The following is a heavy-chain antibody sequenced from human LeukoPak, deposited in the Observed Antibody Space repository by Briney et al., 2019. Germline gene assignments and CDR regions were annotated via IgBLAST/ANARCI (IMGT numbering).Heavy chain of an antibody. D-gene: IGHD3-22*01. J-gene: IGHJ4*02. CDR1: GFTVSSNY. CDR2: IYSGGST. CDR3: ARGRSDNYYDSSGPLGY. V-gene: IGHV3-53*01. Sequence: GWSLRLSCAPSGFTVSSNYMSWVRQAPGKGLEWASVIYSGGSTYYAASVKGRFNISRDNSKNTLYLQMNCLRAEDTAVYYCARGRSDNYYDSSGPLGYWGQGTLVTVSS.